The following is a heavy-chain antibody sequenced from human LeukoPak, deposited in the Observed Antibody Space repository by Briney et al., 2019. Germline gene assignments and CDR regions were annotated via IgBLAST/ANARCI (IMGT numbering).Heavy chain of an antibody. CDR2: ISVNNGNT. CDR3: ASSRKDTYYDFWSGYYFDY. Sequence: ASVKVSCKASGYTFTNYGISWVRQAPGQGLEWMGWISVNNGNTEYAQKFQGRVTMTTDTSTTTAYMEVRSLRFDDTAVYYCASSRKDTYYDFWSGYYFDYWGQGTLVTVSS. V-gene: IGHV1-18*01. CDR1: GYTFTNYG. D-gene: IGHD3-3*01. J-gene: IGHJ4*02.